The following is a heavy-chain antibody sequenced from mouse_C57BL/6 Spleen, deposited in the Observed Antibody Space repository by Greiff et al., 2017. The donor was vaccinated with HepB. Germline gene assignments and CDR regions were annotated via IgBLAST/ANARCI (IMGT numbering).Heavy chain of an antibody. CDR2: SRNKANDYTT. CDR3: ARDEKDGGFAY. V-gene: IGHV7-1*01. CDR1: GFTFSDFY. J-gene: IGHJ3*01. Sequence: EVMLVESGGGLVQSGRSLRLSCATSGFTFSDFYMEWVRQAPGKGLEWIAASRNKANDYTTEYSASVKGRFIVSRDTSQSILYLQMNALRAEDTAIYYCARDEKDGGFAYWGQGTLVTVSA. D-gene: IGHD1-1*02.